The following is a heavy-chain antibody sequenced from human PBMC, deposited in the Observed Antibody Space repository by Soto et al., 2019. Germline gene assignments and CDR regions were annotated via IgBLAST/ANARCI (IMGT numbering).Heavy chain of an antibody. Sequence: GEALKIAGKESGYSFTSYWNDWGRGMPGKGLEWMGIIYPGDSDTRYSPSFQGQVTISADKSISTAYLQWSSLKASDTAMYYCARAVAGTSWWFDPWGQGTLVTVS. D-gene: IGHD6-19*01. CDR1: GYSFTSYW. CDR3: ARAVAGTSWWFDP. J-gene: IGHJ5*02. V-gene: IGHV5-51*01. CDR2: IYPGDSDT.